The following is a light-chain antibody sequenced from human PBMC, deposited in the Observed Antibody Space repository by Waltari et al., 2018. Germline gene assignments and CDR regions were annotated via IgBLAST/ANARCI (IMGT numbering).Light chain of an antibody. V-gene: IGLV3-1*01. CDR1: GLGSKF. Sequence: SYELTQSPSVSVSPGQTASITCSGAGLGSKFISWYQQKPGQSPVLVLYQDTKRPSGIPERFAGSTSGITATLTISGTQAMDEADYYCQAWDSYTAVFGGGTKLTVL. J-gene: IGLJ3*02. CDR2: QDT. CDR3: QAWDSYTAV.